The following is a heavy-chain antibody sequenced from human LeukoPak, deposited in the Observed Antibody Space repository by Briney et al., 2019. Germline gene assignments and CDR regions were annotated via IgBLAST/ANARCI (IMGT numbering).Heavy chain of an antibody. V-gene: IGHV3-23*01. Sequence: GASLRLSCAASGFTFSSYAMSWVRQAPGKGLEWVSVISGSGGNTYYADSVKGRFTISRDNSKNTLYLQMNSLRAEDTAIYYSAKDGKGAPVAGTGYFDYWGQATLVTVSS. D-gene: IGHD6-19*01. CDR3: AKDGKGAPVAGTGYFDY. CDR1: GFTFSSYA. CDR2: ISGSGGNT. J-gene: IGHJ4*02.